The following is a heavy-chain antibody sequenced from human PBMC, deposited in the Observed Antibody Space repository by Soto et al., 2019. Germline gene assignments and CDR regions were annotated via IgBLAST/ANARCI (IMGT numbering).Heavy chain of an antibody. CDR1: GFTFSSYG. D-gene: IGHD6-19*01. Sequence: PGGSLRLSCAASGFTFSSYGMHWVRQAPGKGLEWVTVISYDGSNKYYADYVKGQLTISRDNSKNTLYLQMNSLRSEDTAVYYCAKDRTTGYSSGWSFDYWGQGT. CDR3: AKDRTTGYSSGWSFDY. J-gene: IGHJ4*02. V-gene: IGHV3-30*18. CDR2: ISYDGSNK.